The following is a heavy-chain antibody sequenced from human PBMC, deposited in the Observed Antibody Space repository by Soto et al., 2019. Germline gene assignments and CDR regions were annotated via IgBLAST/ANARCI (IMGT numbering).Heavy chain of an antibody. CDR1: GGSISSYY. J-gene: IGHJ6*02. CDR2: IYYSGST. D-gene: IGHD1-26*01. V-gene: IGHV4-59*01. CDR3: ARAPGSFPLYYYGMDV. Sequence: SETLSLTXTVSGGSISSYYWSWIRQPPGKGLEWIGYIYYSGSTNYNPSLKSRVTISVDTSKNQFSLKLSSVTAADTAVYYCARAPGSFPLYYYGMDVWGQGTTVTVSS.